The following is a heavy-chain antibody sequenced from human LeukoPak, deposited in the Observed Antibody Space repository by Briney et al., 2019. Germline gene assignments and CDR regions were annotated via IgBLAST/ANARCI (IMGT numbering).Heavy chain of an antibody. J-gene: IGHJ4*02. CDR3: ARDLKRGYSSGRYSWGTGSSNDY. V-gene: IGHV1-18*01. D-gene: IGHD6-19*01. CDR2: ISGYNGNT. Sequence: GASVKVSCTASGYTFTSYGISWVRQAPGQGLEWMGWISGYNGNTNYAQQKLQGRVTMTTDTSTSTAYMELRSLRSDDTAVYYCARDLKRGYSSGRYSWGTGSSNDYWGQGTLVTVSS. CDR1: GYTFTSYG.